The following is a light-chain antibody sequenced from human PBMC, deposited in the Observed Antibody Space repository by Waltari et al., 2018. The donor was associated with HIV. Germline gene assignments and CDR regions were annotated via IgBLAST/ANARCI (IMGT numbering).Light chain of an antibody. Sequence: DIQMTQSPSSLYASVGDRVTITCRASQSINSYLNWYQQKPGNAPKLLIYGASSLQSGVPSRFSGSGSGTDFTLTISSLQPEDFATYYCQQSDSTPVTFGGGTKVEIK. CDR2: GAS. CDR1: QSINSY. V-gene: IGKV1-39*01. J-gene: IGKJ4*01. CDR3: QQSDSTPVT.